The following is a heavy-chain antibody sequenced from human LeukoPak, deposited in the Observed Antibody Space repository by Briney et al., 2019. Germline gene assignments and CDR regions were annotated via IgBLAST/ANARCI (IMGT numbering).Heavy chain of an antibody. CDR2: INPKNAGT. CDR1: GYTFTGHY. V-gene: IGHV1-2*02. Sequence: ASVKVSCKASGYTFTGHYMHWVRQAPGQGLEWMGWINPKNAGTNYAQKFQGRVTMTTDTSTSTAYMELRSLRSDDTAVYYCARESADDYGDYDTFDYWGQGTLVTVSS. D-gene: IGHD4-17*01. CDR3: ARESADDYGDYDTFDY. J-gene: IGHJ4*02.